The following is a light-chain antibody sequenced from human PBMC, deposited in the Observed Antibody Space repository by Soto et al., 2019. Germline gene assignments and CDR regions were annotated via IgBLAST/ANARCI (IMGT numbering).Light chain of an antibody. Sequence: DIQMTQSPSTLSASVGDRVTITCRASQSISSWLAWYQQKPGKAHKLLIYKASSLESGVPSRFSGSGSGTEFTLTISSLQPADFATYYCQQYNSYWTFGQGTKVEIK. CDR1: QSISSW. J-gene: IGKJ1*01. CDR3: QQYNSYWT. CDR2: KAS. V-gene: IGKV1-5*03.